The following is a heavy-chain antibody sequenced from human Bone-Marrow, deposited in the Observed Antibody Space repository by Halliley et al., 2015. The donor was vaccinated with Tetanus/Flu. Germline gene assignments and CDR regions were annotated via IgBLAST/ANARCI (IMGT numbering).Heavy chain of an antibody. D-gene: IGHD4-17*01. J-gene: IGHJ4*02. V-gene: IGHV4-59*01. CDR2: IHFGGNA. CDR3: ARVLPTSMTTDS. Sequence: TLSLTCAVSGGSIDTYYWSWFRQPPGKGLEWIGNIHFGGNANYSPSLKSRLTMSVDTSRHQFFLKLTSLTAADAAVYYCARVLPTSMTTDSWGQGTLVTVSS. CDR1: GGSIDTYY.